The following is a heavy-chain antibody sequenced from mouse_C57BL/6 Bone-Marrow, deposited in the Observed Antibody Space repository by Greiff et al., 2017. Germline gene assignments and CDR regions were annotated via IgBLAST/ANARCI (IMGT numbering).Heavy chain of an antibody. CDR1: GFTFSSYA. Sequence: EVNVVESGGGLVKPGGSLKLSCAASGFTFSSYAMSWVRQTPEKRLEWVATISDGGSYTYYPDNVKGRFTISRDNAKNNLYLQMSHLKSEDTAMYCCARDGYPMDYWGQGTSVTVSS. D-gene: IGHD1-2*01. V-gene: IGHV5-4*01. CDR2: ISDGGSYT. CDR3: ARDGYPMDY. J-gene: IGHJ4*01.